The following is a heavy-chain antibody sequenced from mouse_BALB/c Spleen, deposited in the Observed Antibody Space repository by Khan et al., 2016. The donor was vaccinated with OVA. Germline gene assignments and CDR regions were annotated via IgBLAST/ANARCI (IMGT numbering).Heavy chain of an antibody. CDR2: ISYSGVT. Sequence: EVQLQESGPGLVKPSQSLSLTCTVTGYSITSGYAWNWIRQFPGNKLEWMGYISYSGVTSYTPSLISRISITRYTSKNQFFLQLNSVTTDDTATDYCARGNYYGYYFDYWGQGTTLTVSS. V-gene: IGHV3-2*02. D-gene: IGHD1-1*01. J-gene: IGHJ2*01. CDR1: GYSITSGYA. CDR3: ARGNYYGYYFDY.